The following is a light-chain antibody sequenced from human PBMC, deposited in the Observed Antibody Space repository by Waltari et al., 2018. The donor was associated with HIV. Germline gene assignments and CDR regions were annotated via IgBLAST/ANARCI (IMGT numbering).Light chain of an antibody. CDR3: AGWDDSLSGRGG. J-gene: IGLJ2*01. Sequence: QSVLTQPPSASGTPGQRVTISCSGSSSNIGSKYVYWYQQLPGTAPKLLIHRNYRRPWGAPERFSGAKSGTSALLAIRGLRSEEEAVDYCAGWDDSLSGRGGFGGGTKLTGL. CDR1: SSNIGSKY. V-gene: IGLV1-47*01. CDR2: RNY.